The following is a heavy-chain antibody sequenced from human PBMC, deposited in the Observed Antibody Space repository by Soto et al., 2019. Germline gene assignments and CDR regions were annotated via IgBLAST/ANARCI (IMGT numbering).Heavy chain of an antibody. D-gene: IGHD3-16*01. J-gene: IGHJ5*02. CDR1: GFTFSSYA. Sequence: GGSLRLSCAASGFTFSSYAMHWVRQAPGKGLEWVAIISYDGSNKYYADSVKGRFTISRDNSKNTLYVQMNSLRPEDTAVYYCARAPYTDSNWFDPWGQGTLVTVSS. CDR3: ARAPYTDSNWFDP. V-gene: IGHV3-30-3*01. CDR2: ISYDGSNK.